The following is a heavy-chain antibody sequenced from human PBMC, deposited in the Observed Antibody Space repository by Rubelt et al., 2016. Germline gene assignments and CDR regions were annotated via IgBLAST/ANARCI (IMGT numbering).Heavy chain of an antibody. CDR2: IYYSGRT. CDR1: GGSFSAYY. CDR3: ARASGSYQANGWYFDL. J-gene: IGHJ2*01. D-gene: IGHD1-26*01. V-gene: IGHV4-34*01. Sequence: QVQLQQWGAGLLKPSETLSLTCAVSGGSFSAYYLSWIRQPPGKGLEWIGIIYYSGRTYSNPSLKSRVTMSVATPKNQFSRNRSAVNAADTAVFYCARASGSYQANGWYFDLWGRGALVTVS.